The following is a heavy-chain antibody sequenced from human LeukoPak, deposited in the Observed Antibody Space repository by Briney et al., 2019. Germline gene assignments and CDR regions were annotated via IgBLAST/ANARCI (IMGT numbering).Heavy chain of an antibody. CDR2: ISAGGAT. Sequence: PGGSLRLSCAASGFTFSTSPMSWVRQAPGKGLEWVSSISAGGATYYAESVKGRFTISRDNSKNTLYLQMNSLRAEDTAVYYCAKRLPYYCEHWGQGTLVTVSS. D-gene: IGHD3-16*01. CDR1: GFTFSTSP. V-gene: IGHV3-23*01. J-gene: IGHJ4*02. CDR3: AKRLPYYCEH.